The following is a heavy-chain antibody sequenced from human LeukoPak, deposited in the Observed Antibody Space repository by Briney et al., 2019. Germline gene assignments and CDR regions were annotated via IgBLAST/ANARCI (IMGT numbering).Heavy chain of an antibody. CDR3: ARALKSDAFDI. V-gene: IGHV5-51*01. J-gene: IGHJ3*02. Sequence: GESLQISCKGSGYSFTSYWIGWVRQMPGNGLEWMGIIYPGDSDTRYSPSFQGQVTISADKAISTAYLQWSSLKASDTAMYYCARALKSDAFDIWGQGTMVTVSS. CDR2: IYPGDSDT. CDR1: GYSFTSYW.